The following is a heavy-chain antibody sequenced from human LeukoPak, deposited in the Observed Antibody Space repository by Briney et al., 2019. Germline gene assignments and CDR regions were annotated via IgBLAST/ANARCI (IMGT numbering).Heavy chain of an antibody. CDR1: GGTFSSYA. D-gene: IGHD5-12*01. J-gene: IGHJ4*02. Sequence: ASVKVSCKASGGTFSSYAISWVRQAPGQGLEWMGGIIPIFGTANYAQKFQGRVTITADESTSTAYMELSSLRSEDTAVYYCASWDSGPDFDYWGQGTLVTVSS. CDR2: IIPIFGTA. CDR3: ASWDSGPDFDY. V-gene: IGHV1-69*01.